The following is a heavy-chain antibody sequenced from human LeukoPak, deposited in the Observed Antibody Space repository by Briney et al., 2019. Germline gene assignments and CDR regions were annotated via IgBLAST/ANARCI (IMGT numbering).Heavy chain of an antibody. CDR1: GGSISSGSYY. Sequence: PSETLSLTCIVSGGSISSGSYYWSWIRQPAGKGLEWIGRIYTSGSTNYNPSLKSRVTISVDTSKNQFSLKLSSVTAADTAVYYCARGYSYGYSYWGQGTLVTVSS. J-gene: IGHJ4*02. D-gene: IGHD5-18*01. CDR2: IYTSGST. CDR3: ARGYSYGYSY. V-gene: IGHV4-61*02.